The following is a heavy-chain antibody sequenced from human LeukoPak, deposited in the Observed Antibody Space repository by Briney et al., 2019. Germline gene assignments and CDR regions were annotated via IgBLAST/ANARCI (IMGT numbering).Heavy chain of an antibody. CDR3: ARDGSWAAAGLDV. CDR1: GYTFTSYG. J-gene: IGHJ6*04. Sequence: ASVKVSCKASGYTFTSYGISWVRQAPGQGLEWTGWISAYNGNTNYAQKFQGRVTITADKSTSTAYMELSSLRSEDTAVYYCARDGSWAAAGLDVWGKGTTVTVSS. V-gene: IGHV1-18*01. D-gene: IGHD6-13*01. CDR2: ISAYNGNT.